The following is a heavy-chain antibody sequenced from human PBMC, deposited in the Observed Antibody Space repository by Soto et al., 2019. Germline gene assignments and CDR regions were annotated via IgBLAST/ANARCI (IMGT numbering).Heavy chain of an antibody. CDR2: IIPIFGTA. J-gene: IGHJ4*02. Sequence: ASVKVSCKASGGTFSSYAISWVRQAPGQGLEWMGGIIPIFGTANYAQKFQGRVTITADESTSTAYMELSSLRSEDTAVYCCARDRTRWLQLAFDYWGQGTLVTVSS. CDR1: GGTFSSYA. D-gene: IGHD5-12*01. V-gene: IGHV1-69*13. CDR3: ARDRTRWLQLAFDY.